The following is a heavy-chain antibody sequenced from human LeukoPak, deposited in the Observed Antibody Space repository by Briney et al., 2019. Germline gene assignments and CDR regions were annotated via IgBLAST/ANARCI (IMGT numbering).Heavy chain of an antibody. CDR2: IYYSGST. V-gene: IGHV4-59*01. CDR1: GGSISSYY. Sequence: PWETLPLTCTVSGGSISSYYWSWIRQPPGKGLEWIGYIYYSGSTNYNPSLKSRVTISVDTSKNQFSLKLSSVTAADTAVYYCASGGGELLTHFDYWGQGTLVTVSS. D-gene: IGHD1-26*01. J-gene: IGHJ4*02. CDR3: ASGGGELLTHFDY.